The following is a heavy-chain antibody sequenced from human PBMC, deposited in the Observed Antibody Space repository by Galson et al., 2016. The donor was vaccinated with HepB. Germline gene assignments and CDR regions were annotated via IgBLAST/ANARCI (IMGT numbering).Heavy chain of an antibody. Sequence: SLRLSCAASGFTFNDYWMHWVRQAPGRGLDWVSRINNDGSSSTYADSVKGRFTISRDNAKNTLYPQMNSQRAEDTSVYYWVRDMYGSYFAFDIWGQGTMVTVSS. J-gene: IGHJ3*02. CDR2: INNDGSSS. CDR3: VRDMYGSYFAFDI. CDR1: GFTFNDYW. V-gene: IGHV3-74*01. D-gene: IGHD1-26*01.